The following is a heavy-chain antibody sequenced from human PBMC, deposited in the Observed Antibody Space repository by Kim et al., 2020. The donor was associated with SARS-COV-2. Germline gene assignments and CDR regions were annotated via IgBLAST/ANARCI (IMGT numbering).Heavy chain of an antibody. J-gene: IGHJ4*02. CDR1: GFIFGDFA. CDR3: SRSWTSSKYYLDY. Sequence: GGSLRLSCTASGFIFGDFAMNWVRQVPGKGLEWVGFIRSKAYGGTPEYAASVKGRFIISRDDSKANAYLQMNSLKIEDTAIYYCSRSWTSSKYYLDYWGQGALVTVSS. CDR2: IRSKAYGGTP. D-gene: IGHD6-6*01. V-gene: IGHV3-49*04.